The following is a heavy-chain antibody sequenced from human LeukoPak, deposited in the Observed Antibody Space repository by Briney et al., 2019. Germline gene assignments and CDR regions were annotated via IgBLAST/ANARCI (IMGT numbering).Heavy chain of an antibody. CDR3: ANIGQTAFDI. Sequence: GGSLRLSCAASGITFDDYGMSWVRQAPGKGLEWVSGINWNGGSTGYADSVKGRFTISRDNSKNTLCLQMNSLRAEDTAVYYCANIGQTAFDIWGQGTMVTVSS. V-gene: IGHV3-20*04. J-gene: IGHJ3*02. D-gene: IGHD5-12*01. CDR1: GITFDDYG. CDR2: INWNGGST.